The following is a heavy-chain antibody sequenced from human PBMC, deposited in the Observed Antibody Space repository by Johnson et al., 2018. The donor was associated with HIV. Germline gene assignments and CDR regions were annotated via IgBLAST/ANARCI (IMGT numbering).Heavy chain of an antibody. V-gene: IGHV3-66*02. CDR2: IYSGGST. J-gene: IGHJ3*02. D-gene: IGHD2-21*01. CDR3: ARERRAGVKGAFDI. Sequence: MQLVESGGGLVQPGGSLRLSCAASGFTVSSNYMSWVRQAPGKGLEWVSVIYSGGSTYYADSVKGRFTISRDNSKNTLYLQMNSLRAEDTAVYYCARERRAGVKGAFDIWGQGTMVTVSS. CDR1: GFTVSSNY.